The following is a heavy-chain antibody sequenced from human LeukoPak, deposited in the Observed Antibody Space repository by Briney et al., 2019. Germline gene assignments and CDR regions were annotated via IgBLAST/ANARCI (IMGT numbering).Heavy chain of an antibody. CDR1: GYTFTSYY. J-gene: IGHJ4*02. V-gene: IGHV1-46*01. CDR3: ATAAWALRFTPRYSYGYYY. CDR2: INPSGGST. Sequence: ASVKVSCKASGYTFTSYYMHWVRQAPGQGLEWMGIINPSGGSTSYAQKFQGRVTMTEDTSTDTAYMELSSLRSEDTAVYYCATAAWALRFTPRYSYGYYYWGQGTLVTVSS. D-gene: IGHD5-18*01.